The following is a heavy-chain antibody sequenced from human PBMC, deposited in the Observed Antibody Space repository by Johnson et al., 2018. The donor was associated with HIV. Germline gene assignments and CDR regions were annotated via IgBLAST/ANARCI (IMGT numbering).Heavy chain of an antibody. CDR1: GFSFSEYS. CDR3: ARGGWGDAFDI. CDR2: ISYDGSNK. J-gene: IGHJ3*02. V-gene: IGHV3-30*04. Sequence: QMQLVESGGGVVQPGRSLRLSCEASGFSFSEYSVNWVRQAPGKGLEWVAVISYDGSNKYYADSVKGRFTTSRDNSKNTLYLQMNILRAEDTAVYYCARGGWGDAFDIWGQGTMVTVSS. D-gene: IGHD3-16*01.